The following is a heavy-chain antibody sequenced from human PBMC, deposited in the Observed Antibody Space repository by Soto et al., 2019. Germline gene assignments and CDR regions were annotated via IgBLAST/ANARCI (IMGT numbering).Heavy chain of an antibody. CDR1: GFAFTSSA. CDR3: GITTERTYYYSGITA. J-gene: IGHJ6*01. V-gene: IGHV1-58*02. Sequence: SVKVSCKASGFAFTSSAMQWVRQARGQRLEWIGWIVVGSGNTNYAQKFQERVTITRDMSTSTAYMGLSSMRPEEPPVYCCGITTERTYYYSGITAGGKGTRAPAPQ. D-gene: IGHD4-17*01. CDR2: IVVGSGNT.